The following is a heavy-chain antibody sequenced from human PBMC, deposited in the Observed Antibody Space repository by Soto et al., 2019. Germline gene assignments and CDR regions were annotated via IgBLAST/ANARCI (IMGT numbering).Heavy chain of an antibody. Sequence: SLRLSCAASGFTFDDYAMHWVRQAPGKGLEWVSGISWNSGSIGYADSVKGRFTISRDNAKNSLYLQMNSLRAEDTALYYCAKTSSSWSAFDIWGQGTMVTVSS. V-gene: IGHV3-9*01. J-gene: IGHJ3*02. CDR3: AKTSSSWSAFDI. CDR2: ISWNSGSI. CDR1: GFTFDDYA. D-gene: IGHD6-13*01.